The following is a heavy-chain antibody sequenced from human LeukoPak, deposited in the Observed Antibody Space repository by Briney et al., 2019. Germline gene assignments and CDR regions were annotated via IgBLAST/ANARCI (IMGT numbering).Heavy chain of an antibody. J-gene: IGHJ4*02. CDR3: ARNVLRFLEWLSPLDY. CDR2: IIPIFGTA. CDR1: GGTFSSYA. D-gene: IGHD3-3*01. Sequence: SVKVSCKASGGTFSSYAISWVRQAPGQGLEWMGRIIPIFGTANYAQKFQGRVTITTDESTSTAYMELSSLRSEDAAVYYCARNVLRFLEWLSPLDYWGQGTLVTVSS. V-gene: IGHV1-69*05.